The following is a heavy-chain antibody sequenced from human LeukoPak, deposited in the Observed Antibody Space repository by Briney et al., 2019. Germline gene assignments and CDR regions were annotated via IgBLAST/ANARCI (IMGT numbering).Heavy chain of an antibody. D-gene: IGHD4-17*01. V-gene: IGHV4-4*07. CDR2: IYTSGST. Sequence: PSETLSLTCTVSGGSISSYYWSWIRQPAGKGLEWIGRIYTSGSTNYNPSLKSRVTMSVDTSKNQFSLKLSSVTAADTAVYYCARDFPTVTTDYDGYWGQGTLVTVSS. J-gene: IGHJ4*02. CDR3: ARDFPTVTTDYDGY. CDR1: GGSISSYY.